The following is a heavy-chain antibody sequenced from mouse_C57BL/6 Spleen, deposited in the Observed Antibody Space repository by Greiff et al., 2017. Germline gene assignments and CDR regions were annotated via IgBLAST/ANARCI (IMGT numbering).Heavy chain of an antibody. Sequence: SGPELVKPGASVKISCKASGYAFSSSWMNWVKQRPGKGLEWIGRIYPGDGDTNYNGKFKGKATLTADKSSSTAYMQLSSLTSEDSAVYFCASYYDYDYAIDYWGQGTSVTVSS. CDR1: GYAFSSSW. J-gene: IGHJ4*01. CDR2: IYPGDGDT. V-gene: IGHV1-82*01. D-gene: IGHD2-4*01. CDR3: ASYYDYDYAIDY.